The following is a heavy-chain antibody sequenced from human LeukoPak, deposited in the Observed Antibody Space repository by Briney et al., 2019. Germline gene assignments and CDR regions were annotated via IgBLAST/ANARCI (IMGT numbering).Heavy chain of an antibody. D-gene: IGHD3-22*01. J-gene: IGHJ5*02. CDR1: GGSFSGVY. CDR2: INQSGST. Sequence: SETLSLTCAAYGGSFSGVYWSWIRQPPGKGLEWIGEINQSGSTNYNPSLKSRLTISVDTSKRQFSLKLTSVTDADTAVYYCARGRSYFDSSGYNFVWFDPWGQGTLVTVSS. CDR3: ARGRSYFDSSGYNFVWFDP. V-gene: IGHV4-34*01.